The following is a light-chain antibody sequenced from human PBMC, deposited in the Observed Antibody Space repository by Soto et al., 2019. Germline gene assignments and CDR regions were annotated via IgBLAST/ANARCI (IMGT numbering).Light chain of an antibody. CDR1: QSVNFN. J-gene: IGKJ1*01. Sequence: EIVMTQSPATLSVAPGERATLSCRASQSVNFNLAWYQQKPGQAPRLLIYGASTRATGIPARFSGSASGTEFTLTISSLQSEDFAVYYCQQYNNWPGRTFGQGTKVDIK. CDR3: QQYNNWPGRT. CDR2: GAS. V-gene: IGKV3-15*01.